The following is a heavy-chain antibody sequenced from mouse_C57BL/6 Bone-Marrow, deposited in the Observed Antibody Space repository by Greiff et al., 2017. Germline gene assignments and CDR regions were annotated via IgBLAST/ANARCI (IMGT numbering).Heavy chain of an antibody. Sequence: QVQLKQSGAELVRPGPSVKVSCKASGYAFTNYLIEWVKQRPGQGLEWIGVINPGSGGITYNEKFKGKATLTAANTSSTAYIQLSSLTSADSAVYFCSKKERDWYFDVWGTGTTVTVSS. D-gene: IGHD1-3*01. J-gene: IGHJ1*03. CDR1: GYAFTNYL. V-gene: IGHV1-54*01. CDR3: SKKERDWYFDV. CDR2: INPGSGGI.